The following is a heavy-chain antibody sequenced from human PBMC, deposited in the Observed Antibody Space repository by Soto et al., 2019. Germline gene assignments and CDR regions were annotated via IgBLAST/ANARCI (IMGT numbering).Heavy chain of an antibody. V-gene: IGHV1-69*14. CDR3: ARREVPTIFGVANNWFDP. Sequence: QVQLVQSGAEVKKPGSSVKVSCKASGGTFSNYAISWVRQAPGQGLEWMGGLIPIFGTANYARKFQGRLTLTADKSTSTAYMELSSLRSEDTAVYYCARREVPTIFGVANNWFDPWGQGTLVTVSS. D-gene: IGHD3-3*01. CDR2: LIPIFGTA. J-gene: IGHJ5*02. CDR1: GGTFSNYA.